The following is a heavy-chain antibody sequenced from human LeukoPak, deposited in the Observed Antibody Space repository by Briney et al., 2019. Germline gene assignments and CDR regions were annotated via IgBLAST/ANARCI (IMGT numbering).Heavy chain of an antibody. V-gene: IGHV1-18*01. J-gene: IGHJ6*03. CDR1: GYTFSSDV. D-gene: IGHD2-2*01. CDR2: ISAYNGNT. CDR3: ARDVGCSSTSCRRYYYYMDV. Sequence: ASVKVSCKASGYTFSSDVISWVRQAPGQGLEWMEWISAYNGNTNYAQKLQGRVTMTTDTSTSTAYMELRSLRSDDTAVYYCARDVGCSSTSCRRYYYYMDVWGKGTTVTVSS.